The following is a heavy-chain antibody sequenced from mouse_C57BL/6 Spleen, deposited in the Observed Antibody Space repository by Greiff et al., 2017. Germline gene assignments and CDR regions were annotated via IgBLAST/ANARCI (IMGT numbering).Heavy chain of an antibody. CDR3: ARIITTVVASDY. D-gene: IGHD1-1*01. V-gene: IGHV1-55*01. CDR1: GYTFTSYW. J-gene: IGHJ2*01. Sequence: QVHVKQPGAELVKPGASVKMSCKASGYTFTSYWITWVKQRPGQGLEWIGDIYPGSGSTNYNEKFKSKATLTVDTSSSTAYMQLSSLTSEDSAVYYCARIITTVVASDYWGQGTTLTVSS. CDR2: IYPGSGST.